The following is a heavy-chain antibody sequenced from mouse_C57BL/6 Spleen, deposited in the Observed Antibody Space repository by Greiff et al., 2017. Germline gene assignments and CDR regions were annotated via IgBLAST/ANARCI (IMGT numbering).Heavy chain of an antibody. CDR1: GFTFTDYY. CDR3: ANFCSCSTPWDYYV. CDR2: IRNKANGYTT. J-gene: IGHJ1*03. Sequence: EVKLEESGGGLVQPGGSLSLSCAASGFTFTDYYMSWVRQPPGKALEWLGFIRNKANGYTTEYSASVKGRFTISRDNSESILYLQLNALRAKDSATYYGANFCSCSTPWDYYVQGTVATVTV. V-gene: IGHV7-3*01. D-gene: IGHD1-1*01.